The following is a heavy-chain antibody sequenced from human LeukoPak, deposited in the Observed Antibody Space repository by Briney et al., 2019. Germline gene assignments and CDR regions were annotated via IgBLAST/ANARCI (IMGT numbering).Heavy chain of an antibody. CDR2: MNPNSGNT. CDR1: GYTFTSYD. D-gene: IGHD3-10*01. V-gene: IGHV1-8*03. CDR3: ARDLEFPGYFQH. J-gene: IGHJ1*01. Sequence: ASVKVSCKASGYTFTSYDINWVRQATGQGLEWMGWMNPNSGNTGYAQKFQGRVTITRNTSISTAYMELSSLRSEDTAVYYCARDLEFPGYFQHWGQGTLVTVSS.